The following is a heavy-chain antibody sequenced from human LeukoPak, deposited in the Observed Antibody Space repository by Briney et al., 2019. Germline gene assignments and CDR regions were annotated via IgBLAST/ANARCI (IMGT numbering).Heavy chain of an antibody. Sequence: PSETLSLTCTVSGVSISSYNWNWIRQSPGKGLEWIGNIYYTGSTNYNPSFKGRVTISVDTSKNQFSLRLTSVTAADTAVFYCARGASGWYWLDHWGRGTLVTVSS. V-gene: IGHV4-59*01. CDR2: IYYTGST. CDR1: GVSISSYN. CDR3: ARGASGWYWLDH. J-gene: IGHJ4*02. D-gene: IGHD6-19*01.